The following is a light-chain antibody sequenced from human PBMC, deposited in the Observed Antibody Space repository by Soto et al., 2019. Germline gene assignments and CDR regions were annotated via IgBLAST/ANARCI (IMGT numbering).Light chain of an antibody. CDR2: KAS. CDR3: QQYKSYPYT. V-gene: IGKV1-5*03. CDR1: QSISSW. J-gene: IGKJ2*01. Sequence: DIQMTQSPSTLSASVGDRVTITCRACQSISSWLAWYQQKPGKAPKVLIYKASDLESGVPSRFSGSGSGTELPLPIGSLQPDDFATYYCQQYKSYPYTFGQGTKRDIK.